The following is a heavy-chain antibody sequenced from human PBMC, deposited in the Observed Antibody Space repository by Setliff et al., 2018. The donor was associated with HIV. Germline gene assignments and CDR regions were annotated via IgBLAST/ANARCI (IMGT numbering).Heavy chain of an antibody. J-gene: IGHJ5*02. CDR2: VNHSGTT. CDR3: ARDRRSIFGVDTKNWFDP. D-gene: IGHD3-3*01. CDR1: GTSFSDYY. Sequence: PSETLSLTCAVYGTSFSDYYWTWIRQPPGKGLEWIGEVNHSGTTNYNTSLKSRVTISGDTSKKQFSLKLSSVTAADTAVYYCARDRRSIFGVDTKNWFDPWVPETLLVTVSS. V-gene: IGHV4-34*01.